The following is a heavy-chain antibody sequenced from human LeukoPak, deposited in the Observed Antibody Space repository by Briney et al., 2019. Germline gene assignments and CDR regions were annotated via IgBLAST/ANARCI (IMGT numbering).Heavy chain of an antibody. J-gene: IGHJ6*03. CDR3: ARESGVGLATGDYMDV. D-gene: IGHD7-27*01. V-gene: IGHV3-7*01. Sequence: GGSLRLSCAASGFTFSSYWMSWVRQAPGKGLEWVANIKQDGSEKYYVDSVKGRFTISRDNAKNSLYLQMNSLRAEDTAVYYCARESGVGLATGDYMDVWGKGTTVTVSS. CDR2: IKQDGSEK. CDR1: GFTFSSYW.